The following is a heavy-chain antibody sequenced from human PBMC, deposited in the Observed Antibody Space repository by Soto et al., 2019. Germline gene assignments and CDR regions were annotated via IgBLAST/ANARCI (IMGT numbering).Heavy chain of an antibody. CDR1: GGTFSSYA. CDR2: IIPIFGTA. D-gene: IGHD7-27*01. Sequence: QVQLVQSGAEVKKPGSSVKVSCKAYGGTFSSYAISWVRQAPGQGLEWMGGIIPIFGTANYAQKFQGRVTITADESTSTAYMELSSLRSEDTAVYYCARARRALGTETFDYWGQGTLVTVSS. V-gene: IGHV1-69*12. J-gene: IGHJ4*02. CDR3: ARARRALGTETFDY.